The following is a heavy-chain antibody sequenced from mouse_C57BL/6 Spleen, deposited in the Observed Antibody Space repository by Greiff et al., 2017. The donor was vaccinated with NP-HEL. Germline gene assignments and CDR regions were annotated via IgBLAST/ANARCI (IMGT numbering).Heavy chain of an antibody. V-gene: IGHV14-4*01. Sequence: VQLQQSGAELVRQGASVKLSCTALGCSREGDGGQLLGEVPEQCLEWIGWIDPENVDTEYASKFQGKATITADTSSNTAYLQLSSLTSEDTAVYYCTTYYYGSAWFAYWGQGTLVTVSA. CDR1: GCSREGDG. D-gene: IGHD1-1*01. CDR3: TTYYYGSAWFAY. J-gene: IGHJ3*01. CDR2: IDPENVDT.